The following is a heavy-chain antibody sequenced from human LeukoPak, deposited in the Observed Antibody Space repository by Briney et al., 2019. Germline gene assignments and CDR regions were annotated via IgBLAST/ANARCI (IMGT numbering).Heavy chain of an antibody. V-gene: IGHV4-4*07. CDR1: GGSISSYY. Sequence: SETLSLTYTVSGGSISSYYWSWIRQPAGKGLEWIGRIYTSGSTNYNPSLKSRVTMSVDTSKNQFSLKLSSVTAADTAVYYCARTGDYYGSGSYSDYWGQGTLVTVSS. CDR2: IYTSGST. J-gene: IGHJ4*02. CDR3: ARTGDYYGSGSYSDY. D-gene: IGHD3-10*01.